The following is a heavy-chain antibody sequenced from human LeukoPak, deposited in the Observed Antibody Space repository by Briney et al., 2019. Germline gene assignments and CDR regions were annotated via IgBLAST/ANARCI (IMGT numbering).Heavy chain of an antibody. CDR2: IYYRGST. CDR3: ARHHYYDSSGYIAWFDP. CDR1: GGSISSSSCY. Sequence: SETLSLTCTVSGGSISSSSCYWGWIRQPPGKGLEWIGSIYYRGSTCYNPSLKSRVTISVDTSKNQFSLKLSSVTAADTAVYYCARHHYYDSSGYIAWFDPWGQGTLVTVSS. V-gene: IGHV4-39*01. J-gene: IGHJ5*02. D-gene: IGHD3-22*01.